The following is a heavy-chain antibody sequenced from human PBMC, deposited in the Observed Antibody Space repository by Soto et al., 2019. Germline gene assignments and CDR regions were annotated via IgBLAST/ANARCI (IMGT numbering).Heavy chain of an antibody. CDR1: GFTFRNYA. J-gene: IGHJ4*02. D-gene: IGHD6-6*01. CDR2: ISGSGFST. Sequence: EVQLLESGGGLVQPGGSLRLSCAASGFTFRNYAMNWVRQAPGKGLEWVSAISGSGFSTYYGDSVKGRFTISRDNSKNTLYLQMNGLRAEDAALYYCAKPRFRSDSSLGPADDYWGQGTLVTVSS. V-gene: IGHV3-23*01. CDR3: AKPRFRSDSSLGPADDY.